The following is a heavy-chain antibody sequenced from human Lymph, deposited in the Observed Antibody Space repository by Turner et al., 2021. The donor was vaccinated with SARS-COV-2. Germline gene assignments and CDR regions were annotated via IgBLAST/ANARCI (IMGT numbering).Heavy chain of an antibody. CDR2: T. Sequence: TFYEDYVKGRFTISRDNSNNTLFLQMNSLRPEDTAVYYCAKGGGSGYLNFDYWGQGTLVTVSS. CDR3: AKGGGSGYLNFDY. J-gene: IGHJ4*02. D-gene: IGHD3-22*01. V-gene: IGHV3-NL1*01.